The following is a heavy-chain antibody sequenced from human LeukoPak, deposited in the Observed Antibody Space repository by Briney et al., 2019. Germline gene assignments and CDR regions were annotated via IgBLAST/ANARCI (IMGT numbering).Heavy chain of an antibody. D-gene: IGHD6-13*01. J-gene: IGHJ4*02. CDR1: GYTFTSYG. Sequence: VSVKVSCKASGYTFTSYGISWVRQAPGQGLEWMGWISAYNGNTNYAQKLQGRVTMTTDTSTSTAYMELRSLRSDDTAVYYCARDPIGSRWPYYFDYWGQGTLVTVSS. V-gene: IGHV1-18*01. CDR2: ISAYNGNT. CDR3: ARDPIGSRWPYYFDY.